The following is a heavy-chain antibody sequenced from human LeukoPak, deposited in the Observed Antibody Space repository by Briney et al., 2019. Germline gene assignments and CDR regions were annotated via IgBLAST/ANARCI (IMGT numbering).Heavy chain of an antibody. CDR3: ARDHNYAFDN. V-gene: IGHV3-48*01. J-gene: IGHJ4*02. CDR2: IRIDSGNT. CDR1: GFPFIECS. Sequence: GGSLRLSCTASGFPFIECSMNWVRQAPGKGLEWISYIRIDSGNTKYADSVRGRFTISTDKAKNSLYLQMNSLRVEDTAVYYCARDHNYAFDNWGQGTLVSVAS. D-gene: IGHD1-1*01.